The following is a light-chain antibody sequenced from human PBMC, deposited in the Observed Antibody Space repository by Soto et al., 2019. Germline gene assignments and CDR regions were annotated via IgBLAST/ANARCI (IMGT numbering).Light chain of an antibody. J-gene: IGKJ4*01. Sequence: DIQMTQSPSSVSASVGDRVTITCRASQDISNLLAWYQQKPGKAPKLLIYAASSLQSWVPSRFSGSGLETNFPLTISSLQAEDYATYYCQQAVRFALTFGGGTKVEIK. CDR3: QQAVRFALT. V-gene: IGKV1D-12*01. CDR2: AAS. CDR1: QDISNL.